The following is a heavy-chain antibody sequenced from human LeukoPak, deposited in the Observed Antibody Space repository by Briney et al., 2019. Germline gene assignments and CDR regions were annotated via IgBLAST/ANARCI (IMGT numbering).Heavy chain of an antibody. Sequence: ESLKISCKASGYRFFSGWIAWGGQMAGKSLGWVGNIFPIDSETTYSPSFQGQVTISADKSISTAYLQWSSLKASDTAMYYCTRGCSGGSCSRDAMDVWGQGTMVTVSS. CDR3: TRGCSGGSCSRDAMDV. J-gene: IGHJ6*02. CDR2: IFPIDSET. CDR1: GYRFFSGW. V-gene: IGHV5-51*01. D-gene: IGHD2-15*01.